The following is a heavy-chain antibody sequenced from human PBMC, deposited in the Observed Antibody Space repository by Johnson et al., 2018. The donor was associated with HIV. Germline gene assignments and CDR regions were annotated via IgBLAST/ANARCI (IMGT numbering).Heavy chain of an antibody. D-gene: IGHD6-19*01. Sequence: VQLVESGGGVVRPGGSLRLSCAASGFTFDDYGMSWVRQAPGKGLEWVSGITWNGGSTAYAESVKGLFTISRDNSKNTLYLQMNSLRVEDTAVYYCARGRDFSSGLDGGAFDIWGQGTMVSVSS. CDR2: ITWNGGST. CDR3: ARGRDFSSGLDGGAFDI. V-gene: IGHV3-20*04. J-gene: IGHJ3*02. CDR1: GFTFDDYG.